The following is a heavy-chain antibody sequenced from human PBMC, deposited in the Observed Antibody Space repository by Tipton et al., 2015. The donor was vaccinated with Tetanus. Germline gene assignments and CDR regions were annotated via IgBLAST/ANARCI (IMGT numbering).Heavy chain of an antibody. CDR2: IYYTGRT. Sequence: TLSLTCTVSGASSTSGDYYWAWIRQPPGKGPEWIGYIYYTGRTDYNPSLKSRVTISLDTSKNQFSLKLSSVTAADTAVYYCARTQGSALIDYWGQGTLVTVSS. V-gene: IGHV4-61*08. CDR3: ARTQGSALIDY. J-gene: IGHJ4*02. CDR1: GASSTSGDYY. D-gene: IGHD2-8*01.